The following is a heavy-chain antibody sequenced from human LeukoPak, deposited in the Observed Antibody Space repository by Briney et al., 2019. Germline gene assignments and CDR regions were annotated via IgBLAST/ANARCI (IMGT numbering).Heavy chain of an antibody. J-gene: IGHJ4*02. Sequence: SETLSLTGTVSGGSISSYYWSWIRQPPGKGLEWIGYIYYSGSTNYNPSLKSRVTISVDTSKNQFSLKLSSVTAADTAVYYCARERGDGYNRYFDYWGQGTLVTVSS. D-gene: IGHD5-24*01. CDR1: GGSISSYY. CDR3: ARERGDGYNRYFDY. CDR2: IYYSGST. V-gene: IGHV4-59*01.